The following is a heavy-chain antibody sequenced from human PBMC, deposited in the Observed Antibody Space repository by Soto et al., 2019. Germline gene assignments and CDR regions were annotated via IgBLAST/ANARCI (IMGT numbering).Heavy chain of an antibody. CDR2: IYHSGST. CDR3: AGLIAVAGTGYYFDY. V-gene: IGHV4-4*02. J-gene: IGHJ4*02. CDR1: SGSISSSNW. Sequence: QVQLQESGPGLVKASGTLSLTCAVSSGSISSSNWWSWVRQPPGKGLEWIGEIYHSGSTNYNPSLKSRVTISVDKTKNQFSLKLSSLTAADTAVYYCAGLIAVAGTGYYFDYWGQGTLVTVPS. D-gene: IGHD6-19*01.